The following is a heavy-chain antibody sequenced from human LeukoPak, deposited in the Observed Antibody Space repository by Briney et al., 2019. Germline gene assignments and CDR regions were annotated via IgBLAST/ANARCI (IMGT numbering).Heavy chain of an antibody. V-gene: IGHV3-23*01. J-gene: IGHJ4*02. CDR2: ISGVDGTT. D-gene: IGHD2-21*02. Sequence: PGGSLRLSCAASGFTFSAYAMSWVRQAPGKGLEWVSAISGVDGTTYYADSVKGRFTISRDNSMNTLYLQMNSLRAEDTAVYYCAKTASGVTDSYFDYWGQGTLVTVSS. CDR1: GFTFSAYA. CDR3: AKTASGVTDSYFDY.